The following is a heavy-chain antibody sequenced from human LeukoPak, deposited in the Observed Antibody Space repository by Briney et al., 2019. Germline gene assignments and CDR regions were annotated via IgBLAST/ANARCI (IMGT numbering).Heavy chain of an antibody. Sequence: SETLSLTCTVSGGSISSSSYYWSWIRQPPGKGLEWIGEINHSGSTNYNPSLKSRITISVDTSKNQFSLKLNSVTAADTAVYYCARGEYCSSTSCYGPYYYYGMDVWGQGTTVTVSS. J-gene: IGHJ6*02. D-gene: IGHD2-2*01. V-gene: IGHV4-39*07. CDR2: INHSGST. CDR3: ARGEYCSSTSCYGPYYYYGMDV. CDR1: GGSISSSSYY.